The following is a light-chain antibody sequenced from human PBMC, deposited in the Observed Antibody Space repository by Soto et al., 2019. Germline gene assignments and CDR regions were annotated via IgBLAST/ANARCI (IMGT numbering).Light chain of an antibody. CDR3: QQYGSSSIT. J-gene: IGKJ5*01. Sequence: EIVLTQSPATLSLSPGERATLSCRASQSVSSYLAWYQQKPGQAPRLLIYGASSRATGIPDRFSGSGSGTDFPLTISRLEPEDFAVYYCQQYGSSSITFGQGTRLEIK. CDR2: GAS. CDR1: QSVSSY. V-gene: IGKV3-20*01.